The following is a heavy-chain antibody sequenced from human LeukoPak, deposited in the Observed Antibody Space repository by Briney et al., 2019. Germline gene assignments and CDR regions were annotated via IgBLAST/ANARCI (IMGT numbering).Heavy chain of an antibody. CDR1: GFTFSSYG. J-gene: IGHJ6*03. CDR3: ARERHYYYMDV. V-gene: IGHV3-33*01. CDR2: IWYDGSNK. Sequence: PGRSLRLSCAASGFTFSSYGMHWVRQAPGKGLEWVAVIWYDGSNKYYADSVKGRFTISRDNSKNTLDLQMNSLRAEDTAVYYCARERHYYYMDVWGKGTTVTVSS.